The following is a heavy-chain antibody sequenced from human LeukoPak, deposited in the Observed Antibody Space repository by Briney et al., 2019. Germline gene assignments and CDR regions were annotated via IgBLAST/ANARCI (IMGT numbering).Heavy chain of an antibody. Sequence: ASVKVSCKASGYTFTGYYMHWVRQAPGQGLEWMGWINPNSGGTNCAQKFQGRVTMTRDTSISTAYMELSRLRSDDMAVYYCVRLKGYSSGWIDYWGQGTLVIVSS. CDR3: VRLKGYSSGWIDY. D-gene: IGHD6-19*01. CDR2: INPNSGGT. CDR1: GYTFTGYY. J-gene: IGHJ4*02. V-gene: IGHV1-2*02.